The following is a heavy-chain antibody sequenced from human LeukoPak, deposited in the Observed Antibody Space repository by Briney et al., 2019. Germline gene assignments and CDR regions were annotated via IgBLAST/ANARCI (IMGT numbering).Heavy chain of an antibody. D-gene: IGHD5-24*01. CDR3: TRPPRDDYNDAFDI. V-gene: IGHV3-73*01. Sequence: GGSLRLSCAASGFTFSGSSMHWVRQASGKGLEWVGRIRSKAHSYATAYAAPVKGRFTISRDDSKNTAYLQMNSLKSDDTAVYYCTRPPRDDYNDAFDIWGQGTMVTVSS. J-gene: IGHJ3*02. CDR2: IRSKAHSYAT. CDR1: GFTFSGSS.